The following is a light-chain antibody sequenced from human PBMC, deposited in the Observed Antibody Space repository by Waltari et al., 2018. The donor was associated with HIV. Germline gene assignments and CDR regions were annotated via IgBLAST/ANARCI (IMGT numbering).Light chain of an antibody. J-gene: IGLJ3*02. CDR3: AAWDDSLSGPV. V-gene: IGLV1-47*01. CDR2: RHN. Sequence: QSVLTQPPSASGTPGQRVTISCSGGTSTHGNNSVTWYQQLPGTAPKLLIYRHNQRPSGVPDRFSGSKSGTSASLAISGLRSEDEADYYCAAWDDSLSGPVFGGGTKLTVL. CDR1: TSTHGNNS.